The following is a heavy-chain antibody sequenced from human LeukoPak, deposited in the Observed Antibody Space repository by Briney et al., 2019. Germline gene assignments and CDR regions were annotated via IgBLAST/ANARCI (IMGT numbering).Heavy chain of an antibody. Sequence: PGGSLRLSCAASGFIFSTYAMTWLRQAPGKGLEWVSALGASGFNTYYADYVRGRFTISRDNSKNTLYLQMISLRAEDTAIYYCAKLFHEEAGDAFYIWGQGTMVTVSS. J-gene: IGHJ3*02. CDR1: GFIFSTYA. CDR2: LGASGFNT. V-gene: IGHV3-23*01. CDR3: AKLFHEEAGDAFYI.